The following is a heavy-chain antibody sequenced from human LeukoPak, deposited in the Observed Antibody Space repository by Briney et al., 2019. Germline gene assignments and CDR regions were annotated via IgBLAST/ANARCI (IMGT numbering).Heavy chain of an antibody. CDR2: IIPIFGTA. V-gene: IGHV1-69*13. J-gene: IGHJ4*02. D-gene: IGHD3-16*01. CDR1: GGTFSSYA. CDR3: ARGRYDYVWGSYLDY. Sequence: ASVKVSCKASGGTFSSYAISWLRQAPGQGLEWMGGIIPIFGTANYAQKFQGRVTITADESTSTAYMELSSLRSEDTAVYYCARGRYDYVWGSYLDYWGQGTLVTVSS.